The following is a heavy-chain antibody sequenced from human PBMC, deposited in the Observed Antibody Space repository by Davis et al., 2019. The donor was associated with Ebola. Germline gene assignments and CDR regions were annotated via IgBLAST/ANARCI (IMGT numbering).Heavy chain of an antibody. CDR3: ARGPNSSGWYPAADY. D-gene: IGHD6-19*01. V-gene: IGHV4-34*01. J-gene: IGHJ4*02. CDR1: GGSFSGYY. Sequence: PSETLSLTCAVYGGSFSGYYWSWIRQPPGKGLEWIGEINHSGSTNYNPSLKSRVTISVDTSKNQFSLKLSSVTAADTAVYYCARGPNSSGWYPAADYWGQGTLVTVSS. CDR2: INHSGST.